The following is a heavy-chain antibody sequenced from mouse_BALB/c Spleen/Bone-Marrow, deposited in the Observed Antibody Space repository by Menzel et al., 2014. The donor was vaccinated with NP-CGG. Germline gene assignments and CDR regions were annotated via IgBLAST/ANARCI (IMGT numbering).Heavy chain of an antibody. Sequence: EVMLVESGPELVKPGASVKISCKASGYSFTGYFMNWVKQSHGKSLEWIGRINPYNGDTFYNQKFKGKATLTVDKSSSTAHMELLSLTSEDSAVYDCGGVTTVVAKNYYYAMDYWGQGTSVTVSS. J-gene: IGHJ4*01. CDR2: INPYNGDT. D-gene: IGHD1-1*01. CDR1: GYSFTGYF. V-gene: IGHV1-37*01. CDR3: GGVTTVVAKNYYYAMDY.